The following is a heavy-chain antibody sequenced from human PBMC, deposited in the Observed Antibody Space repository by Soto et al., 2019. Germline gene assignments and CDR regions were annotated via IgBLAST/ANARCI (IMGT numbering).Heavy chain of an antibody. V-gene: IGHV3-7*01. CDR2: IKQDGSEK. Sequence: GESLKISCAASGFTFSSYWMSWVRQAPGKGLEWVANIKQDGSEKYYVDSVKGRFTISRDNAKNSLYLQMNGLRAEDTAVYYCAREGQDIAVDYWGQGTLVTVSS. CDR3: AREGQDIAVDY. J-gene: IGHJ4*02. D-gene: IGHD6-13*01. CDR1: GFTFSSYW.